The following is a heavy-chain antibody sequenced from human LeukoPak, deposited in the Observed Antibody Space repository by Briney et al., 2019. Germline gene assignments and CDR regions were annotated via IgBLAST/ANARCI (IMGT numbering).Heavy chain of an antibody. D-gene: IGHD3-10*02. CDR1: GFTFSAYA. CDR3: AGDLHYYVAMDV. V-gene: IGHV3-23*05. CDR2: IGSDNKP. J-gene: IGHJ6*02. Sequence: GGSLRLSCEASGFTFSAYAMTWVRQAPGKGLEWVSSIGSDNKPHYSESVKGRFAISRDNSKNMLFLQLNSLRAEDTALYYCAGDLHYYVAMDVWGQGTTVTVSS.